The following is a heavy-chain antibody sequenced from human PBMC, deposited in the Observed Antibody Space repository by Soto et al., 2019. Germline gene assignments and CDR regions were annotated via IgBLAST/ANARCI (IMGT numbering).Heavy chain of an antibody. CDR3: ARDRRYSSDY. J-gene: IGHJ4*02. CDR2: ISAYNGNT. CDR1: GYTFTSYG. Sequence: QVQLVQSGAEVKKPGASVKVSCKASGYTFTSYGISWVRQAPGQGLEWMGWISAYNGNTNYPQKLQGRVTMTADTSASTAYRQLRRLRSDDTAVYYCARDRRYSSDYWGPGTLVSVS. D-gene: IGHD6-13*01. V-gene: IGHV1-18*01.